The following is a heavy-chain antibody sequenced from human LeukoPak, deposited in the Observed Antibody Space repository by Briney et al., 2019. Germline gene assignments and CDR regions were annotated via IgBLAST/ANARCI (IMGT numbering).Heavy chain of an antibody. CDR1: GYSFTSYW. V-gene: IGHV5-51*01. CDR2: IYPGDSDT. Sequence: GESLKISCKDSGYSFTSYWVGWVRQMPGKGLEWMGIIYPGDSDTRYSPSFQGQVTISADKSINTAYLQWSSLKASDTAIYYCARRGEAMDPFDYWGQGTPVTVSS. J-gene: IGHJ4*02. D-gene: IGHD5-18*01. CDR3: ARRGEAMDPFDY.